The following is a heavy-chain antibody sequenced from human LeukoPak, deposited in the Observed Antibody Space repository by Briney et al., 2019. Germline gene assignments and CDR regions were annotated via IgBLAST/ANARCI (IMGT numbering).Heavy chain of an antibody. V-gene: IGHV3-21*01. J-gene: IGHJ6*03. Sequence: GGSLRLSCAASDFSFSSYTMNWVRQAPGKGLEWVSSISSSTIYISYADSVKGRFTVSRDNSKNTLYLQMKSLRAEDTAVYYCAKGGGYEAQYYYYYLDVWGKGTTVTISS. CDR3: AKGGGYEAQYYYYYLDV. CDR2: ISSSTIYI. CDR1: DFSFSSYT. D-gene: IGHD5-12*01.